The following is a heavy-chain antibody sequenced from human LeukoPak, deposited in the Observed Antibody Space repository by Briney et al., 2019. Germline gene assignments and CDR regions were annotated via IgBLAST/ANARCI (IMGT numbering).Heavy chain of an antibody. CDR1: GFTFSSFA. CDR3: ARPPPPLSWTDSGWYYFDY. V-gene: IGHV3-30-3*01. J-gene: IGHJ4*02. D-gene: IGHD6-19*01. CDR2: ISYDGSNK. Sequence: PGGSLRLSCAASGFTFSSFAMHWVRQAPGKGLEGVAVISYDGSNKYYADSVKGRFTISRDNSKNTLYLQMNSLRAEDTAVYYCARPPPPLSWTDSGWYYFDYWGQGTLVTDSS.